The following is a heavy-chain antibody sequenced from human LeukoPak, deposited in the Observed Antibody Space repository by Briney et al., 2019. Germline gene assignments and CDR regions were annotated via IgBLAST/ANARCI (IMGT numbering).Heavy chain of an antibody. CDR2: IYTRGST. CDR3: VRDHLAVAGMRLAWFDP. D-gene: IGHD6-19*01. Sequence: PSETLSLTCTVSGGSISSYDWSWIRQPAGKGLEWIGRIYTRGSTNYNPSLKSRVSMSVDTSKKQFSLKLSSVTAADTAVYYCVRDHLAVAGMRLAWFDPWGRGTVVTVSS. V-gene: IGHV4-4*07. CDR1: GGSISSYD. J-gene: IGHJ5*02.